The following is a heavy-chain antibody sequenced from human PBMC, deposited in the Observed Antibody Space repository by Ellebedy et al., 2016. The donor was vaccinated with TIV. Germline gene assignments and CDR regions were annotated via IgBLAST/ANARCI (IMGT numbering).Heavy chain of an antibody. J-gene: IGHJ6*03. D-gene: IGHD6-19*01. CDR1: GGSFSGYY. V-gene: IGHV4-34*01. CDR2: INHSGST. Sequence: SETLSLXXAVYGGSFSGYYWSWIRQPPGKGLEWIGEINHSGSTNYNPSLKSRVTISVDTSKNQFSLKLSSVTAADTAVYYCARGRYSSGRRRDRYYYYYMDVWGKGTTVTVSS. CDR3: ARGRYSSGRRRDRYYYYYMDV.